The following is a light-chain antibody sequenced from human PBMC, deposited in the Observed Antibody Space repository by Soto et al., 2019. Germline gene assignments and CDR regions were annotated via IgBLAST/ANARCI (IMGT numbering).Light chain of an antibody. V-gene: IGKV1-5*01. CDR1: QSISSW. Sequence: DIQMTQSPSPLSASIGDTVTITCRANQSISSWLAWYQQKPGKAPKLLISEDTSLESGVPSRFSGSGSGTEFTLTISGLQTDDLATYYCQQYNSSPLTFDGGTKVEIK. CDR2: EDT. CDR3: QQYNSSPLT. J-gene: IGKJ4*01.